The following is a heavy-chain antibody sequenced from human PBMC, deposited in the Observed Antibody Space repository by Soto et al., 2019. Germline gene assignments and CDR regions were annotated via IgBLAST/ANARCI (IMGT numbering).Heavy chain of an antibody. J-gene: IGHJ6*02. CDR1: GYSFTIDC. CDR2: IYPGDSDI. CDR3: ARLSGCSSTSCYTHMDV. V-gene: IGHV5-51*01. D-gene: IGHD2-2*02. Sequence: GESLKISCNGSGYSFTIDCSGLVVQMPGKGLEWMGIIYPGDSDIRYSPSFQGQVTISADKSISTAYLQWSSLKASDTAMYYCARLSGCSSTSCYTHMDVWGQGTTVTVSS.